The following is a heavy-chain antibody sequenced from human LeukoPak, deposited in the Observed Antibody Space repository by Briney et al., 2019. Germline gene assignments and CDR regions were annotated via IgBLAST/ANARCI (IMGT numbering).Heavy chain of an antibody. Sequence: SETLSLTCTVSGGSISSSSYYWGWIRQSPGKGLEWIGSIDHSGSTYYNPSLKSRVTISVDTSKNQFSLRLNSVTAADTAVYFCARQRYYYDSRGYSHGFDIWGQGTMVTVSS. V-gene: IGHV4-39*01. CDR2: IDHSGST. D-gene: IGHD3-22*01. CDR1: GGSISSSSYY. CDR3: ARQRYYYDSRGYSHGFDI. J-gene: IGHJ3*02.